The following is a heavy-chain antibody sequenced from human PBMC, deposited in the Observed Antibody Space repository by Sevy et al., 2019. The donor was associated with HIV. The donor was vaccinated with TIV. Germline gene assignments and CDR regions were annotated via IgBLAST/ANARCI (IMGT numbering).Heavy chain of an antibody. CDR1: GGTFSSYA. V-gene: IGHV1-69*13. CDR2: IIHIFRTA. CDR3: ARAAIDGYTYFFDY. Sequence: ASVKVSCKASGGTFSSYAISWVRQAPGQGLEWMGGIIHIFRTANYAQNFQGRVTITADESTSTAYMELSSLRSEDTALYYCARAAIDGYTYFFDYWGQGTLVTVSS. J-gene: IGHJ4*02. D-gene: IGHD5-12*01.